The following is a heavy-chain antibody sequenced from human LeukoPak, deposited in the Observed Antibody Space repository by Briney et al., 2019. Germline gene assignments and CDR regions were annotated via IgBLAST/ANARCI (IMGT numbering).Heavy chain of an antibody. CDR1: GYTFATYY. CDR3: ARGEDIVVVAAATIEY. V-gene: IGHV1-46*01. Sequence: ASVKVSCKASGYTFATYYIHWVRQTPGQGLEWMGIINPKTGITNYAQKFQGRVTITRDTSASTVYMDLGSLKSEDTAVYYCARGEDIVVVAAATIEYWGQGALVTVSS. D-gene: IGHD2-15*01. J-gene: IGHJ4*02. CDR2: INPKTGIT.